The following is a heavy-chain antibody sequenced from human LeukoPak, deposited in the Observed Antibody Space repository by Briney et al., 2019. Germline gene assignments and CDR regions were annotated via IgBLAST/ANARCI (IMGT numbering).Heavy chain of an antibody. V-gene: IGHV1-69*13. CDR1: GGTFSSYA. Sequence: ASVKVSCKASGGTFSSYAISWVRQAPGQGLEWMGGIIPIFGTANYAQKFQGRVTITADGSTSTAYMELSSLRSEDTAVYYCAKNWVNPDNLLVPGMADAFDIWGQGTMVTVSS. D-gene: IGHD3-10*01. CDR3: AKNWVNPDNLLVPGMADAFDI. J-gene: IGHJ3*02. CDR2: IIPIFGTA.